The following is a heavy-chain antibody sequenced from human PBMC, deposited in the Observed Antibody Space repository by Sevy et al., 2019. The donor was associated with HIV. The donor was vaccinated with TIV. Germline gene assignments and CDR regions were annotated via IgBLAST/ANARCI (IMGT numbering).Heavy chain of an antibody. CDR2: ISGNNGKT. Sequence: ASVKVSCKTSGYTFGSFGISWVRQAPGQGLEWMGWISGNNGKTNYAQIFKDRVTMTTDTSTNTAYMELMNLRSDDTAVYYSARDPGRTSPPFDYWVQGTLVTVSS. V-gene: IGHV1-18*01. J-gene: IGHJ4*02. CDR1: GYTFGSFG. CDR3: ARDPGRTSPPFDY. D-gene: IGHD3-10*01.